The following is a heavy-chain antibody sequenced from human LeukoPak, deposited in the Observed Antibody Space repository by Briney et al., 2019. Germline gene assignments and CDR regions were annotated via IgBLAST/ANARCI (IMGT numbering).Heavy chain of an antibody. CDR1: GFTFSSYA. V-gene: IGHV3-30*04. J-gene: IGHJ3*02. CDR2: ISYDGSNK. CDR3: ARVEADYDTNAFDI. Sequence: PGGSLRLSCAASGFTFSSYAMHWVRQAPGKGLEWVAVISYDGSNKYYADSVKGRFTISRDNSKNTLYLQMNSLRAEDTAVYYCARVEADYDTNAFDIWGQGTMVTVSS. D-gene: IGHD3-22*01.